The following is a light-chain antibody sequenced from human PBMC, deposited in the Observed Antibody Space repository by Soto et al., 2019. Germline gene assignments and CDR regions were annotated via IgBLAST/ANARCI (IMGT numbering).Light chain of an antibody. CDR3: QQYNVWPLP. CDR1: QSVSSN. V-gene: IGKV3-15*01. CDR2: VAS. Sequence: EIVMTQSPATLSVSPGERATLSCRASQSVSSNLACYQQKPGQTPKLLSYVASTRATGIPARFSGSGSGTAFTLTISSLQSEDFAVYYCQQYNVWPLPFGGGTKVEFK. J-gene: IGKJ4*01.